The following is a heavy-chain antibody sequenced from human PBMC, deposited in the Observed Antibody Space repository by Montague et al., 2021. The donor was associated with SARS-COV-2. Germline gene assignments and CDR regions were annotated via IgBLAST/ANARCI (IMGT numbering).Heavy chain of an antibody. D-gene: IGHD3-3*01. Sequence: SETLSLTRTLSGGPISSYYCHWIRETPGKGLEWIGYIYYSGTTNXKPSLKSRVTISLDTPKNQFSLNLNSVTAADTAIYYCARDQAAKISFKGAFDIWGQGRMVTVS. CDR1: GGPISSYY. J-gene: IGHJ3*02. CDR3: ARDQAAKISFKGAFDI. V-gene: IGHV4-59*01. CDR2: IYYSGTT.